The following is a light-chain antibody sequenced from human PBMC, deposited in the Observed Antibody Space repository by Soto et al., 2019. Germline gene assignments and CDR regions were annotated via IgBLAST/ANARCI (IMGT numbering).Light chain of an antibody. Sequence: QSVLTQPPSASGTPGQRVPISCSGSSSNIGSNYVYWYQQLPGTAPKHLIYRNNQRPSGVPDRFSGSKSGTSASLAISGLRSEDEAEYYCAALDDSLSAWVFGGGTKPAVL. CDR1: SSNIGSNY. J-gene: IGLJ3*02. V-gene: IGLV1-47*01. CDR3: AALDDSLSAWV. CDR2: RNN.